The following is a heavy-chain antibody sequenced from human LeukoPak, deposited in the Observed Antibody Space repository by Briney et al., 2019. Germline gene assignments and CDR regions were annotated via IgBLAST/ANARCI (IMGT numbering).Heavy chain of an antibody. Sequence: SETLSLTCNVSGGSISNYYWSWIRQPPGKGLEWIGYMYHTGHTMYNSSLKSRVTMSLDTSKNHFSLRLSSVTAADTAVYYCARAAGRSGYPYYFDYWGQGTPVTVSS. CDR2: MYHTGHT. V-gene: IGHV4-59*12. CDR1: GGSISNYY. J-gene: IGHJ4*02. CDR3: ARAAGRSGYPYYFDY. D-gene: IGHD3-22*01.